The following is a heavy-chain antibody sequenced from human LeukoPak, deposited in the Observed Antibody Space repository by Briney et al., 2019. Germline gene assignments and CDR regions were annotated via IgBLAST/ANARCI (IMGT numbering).Heavy chain of an antibody. V-gene: IGHV3-20*01. J-gene: IGHJ3*02. CDR2: INWNGGST. CDR1: GFTFDDYG. D-gene: IGHD1-26*01. CDR3: AKANSGSYGAFDI. Sequence: GGSLRLSCAASGFTFDDYGMSWVRQAPGKGLEWVSGINWNGGSTGYADSVKGRFTISRDNAKNSLYLQMNSLRAEDTALYHCAKANSGSYGAFDIWGQGTMVTVSS.